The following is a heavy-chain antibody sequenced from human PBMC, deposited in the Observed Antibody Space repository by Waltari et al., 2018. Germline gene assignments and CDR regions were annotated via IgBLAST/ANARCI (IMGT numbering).Heavy chain of an antibody. J-gene: IGHJ6*03. Sequence: QVHLQQWGAGLLKPSETLSLTCGIYSGSLTGYHWNWIRQAPGKGLDWIGDINHSGNTDDNPYLESRVTISAETSKNQVSLHLTSVTAADTAVYYCARGHPFTIVSPRYYYYYYMDVWDKGTAVTVSS. D-gene: IGHD3-9*01. CDR2: INHSGNT. V-gene: IGHV4-34*01. CDR3: ARGHPFTIVSPRYYYYYYMDV. CDR1: SGSLTGYH.